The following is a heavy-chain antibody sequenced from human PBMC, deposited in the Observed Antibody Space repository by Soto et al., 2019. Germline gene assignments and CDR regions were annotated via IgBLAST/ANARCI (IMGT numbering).Heavy chain of an antibody. V-gene: IGHV1-18*01. CDR3: ARRGYWSGFYYYYYGMDV. J-gene: IGHJ6*02. CDR2: ISAYNGNT. D-gene: IGHD2-15*01. CDR1: GYTFTSYG. Sequence: QVQLVQSGAEVKKPGASVKVSCKASGYTFTSYGISWVRQAPGQGLEWMGWISAYNGNTNYAQKLQGRVTMTTDTSTSTAYMELRSLRSDDTAMYYCARRGYWSGFYYYYYGMDVWGQGTTVTVSS.